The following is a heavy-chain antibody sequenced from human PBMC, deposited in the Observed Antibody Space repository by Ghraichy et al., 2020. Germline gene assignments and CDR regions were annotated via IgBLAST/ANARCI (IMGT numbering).Heavy chain of an antibody. J-gene: IGHJ3*02. CDR3: ARGGYLVIPDAFDI. D-gene: IGHD3-9*01. CDR1: GGSISSYY. V-gene: IGHV4-4*07. Sequence: SQTLSLTCTVSGGSISSYYWSWIRQPAGKGLEWIGRIYTSGSTNCNPSLKSRVTMSVDTSKNQFSLKLSSVTAADTAVYYCARGGYLVIPDAFDIWGQGTMVTVSS. CDR2: IYTSGST.